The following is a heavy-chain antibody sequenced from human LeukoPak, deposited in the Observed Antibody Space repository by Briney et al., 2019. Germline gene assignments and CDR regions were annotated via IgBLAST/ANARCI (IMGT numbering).Heavy chain of an antibody. V-gene: IGHV4-34*01. D-gene: IGHD3-3*01. Sequence: SETLSLTCAVYGGSFSGYYWSWIRQPPGKGLEWIGEINHSGSTNYNPSLKSRVTISVDTSKNQFSLKLSSVTAADTAVYYCASPPTPPPTMKCLDYCGRATLVTLSS. CDR3: ASPPTPPPTMKCLDY. J-gene: IGHJ4*02. CDR2: INHSGST. CDR1: GGSFSGYY.